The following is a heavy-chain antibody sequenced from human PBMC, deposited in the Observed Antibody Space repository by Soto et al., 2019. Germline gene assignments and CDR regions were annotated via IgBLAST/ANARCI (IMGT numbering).Heavy chain of an antibody. J-gene: IGHJ6*02. D-gene: IGHD5-12*01. CDR3: ARQAVPSTMDYYYYGMDV. V-gene: IGHV4-39*01. CDR2: IYYSGST. Sequence: SETLSLTCTVSGGSIRSSGYYWGWIRQPPGKGLEWIGSIYYSGSTYYNPSLKSRVTISVDTSKNQFSLKLSSVTAADTAVYYCARQAVPSTMDYYYYGMDVWGQGTTVT. CDR1: GGSIRSSGYY.